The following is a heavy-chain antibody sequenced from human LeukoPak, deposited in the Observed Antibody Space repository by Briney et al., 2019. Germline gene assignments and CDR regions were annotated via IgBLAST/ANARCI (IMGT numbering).Heavy chain of an antibody. D-gene: IGHD2-2*01. Sequence: GRSLRLSCAASGFTFSSYAMHWVRQAPGKGLEWVAVISYDGSNKYYADSVKGRFTISRANSKNTLYLQMNSLRAEDTAVYYCARVRQLLFRGLDYWGQGTLVTVSS. CDR2: ISYDGSNK. V-gene: IGHV3-30*04. CDR3: ARVRQLLFRGLDY. J-gene: IGHJ4*02. CDR1: GFTFSSYA.